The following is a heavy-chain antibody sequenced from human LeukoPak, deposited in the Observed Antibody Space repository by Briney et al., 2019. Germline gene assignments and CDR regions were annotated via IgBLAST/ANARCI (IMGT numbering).Heavy chain of an antibody. Sequence: GGSLRLSCAASRFTFSSYGLSWVRQAPGKGLEWVSYISSSGTTIYYADSVKGRFTISRDNAKNSVYLQMNSLRAEDTAVYYCASSFLILDYWGQGTLVIVSS. V-gene: IGHV3-48*04. CDR3: ASSFLILDY. D-gene: IGHD3-3*01. J-gene: IGHJ4*02. CDR2: ISSSGTTI. CDR1: RFTFSSYG.